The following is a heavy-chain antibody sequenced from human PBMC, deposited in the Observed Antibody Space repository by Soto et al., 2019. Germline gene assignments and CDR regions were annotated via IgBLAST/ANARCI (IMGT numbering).Heavy chain of an antibody. D-gene: IGHD3-10*01. J-gene: IGHJ4*02. CDR1: GGSISSGCYS. V-gene: IGHV4-30-2*02. Sequence: PSETLSLTCAVSGGSISSGCYSWSWIRQPPGKGLEWIGYIYHSGSTYYNPSLKSRVTISIDTSKSQFYLKLTSVTAADTAIYYCATRFYSSGVLFDYWGPGTQVTVSS. CDR2: IYHSGST. CDR3: ATRFYSSGVLFDY.